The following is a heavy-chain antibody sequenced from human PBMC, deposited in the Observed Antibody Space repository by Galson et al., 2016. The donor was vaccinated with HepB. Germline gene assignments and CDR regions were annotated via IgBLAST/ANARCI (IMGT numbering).Heavy chain of an antibody. CDR2: ISYDGTKK. V-gene: IGHV3-30-3*01. Sequence: SLRLSCAASGFTFSTYWMNWVRQAPGKGLEWVAVISYDGTKKYYSDSVKGRFTLSRDTSKNTLYVQMDSLRTEDTAVYYCARGYSGNYYTSFDIWGQGTMVTVSS. J-gene: IGHJ3*02. CDR1: GFTFSTYW. D-gene: IGHD1-26*01. CDR3: ARGYSGNYYTSFDI.